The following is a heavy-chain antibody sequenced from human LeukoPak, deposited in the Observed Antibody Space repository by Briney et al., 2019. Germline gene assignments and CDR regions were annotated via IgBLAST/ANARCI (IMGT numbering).Heavy chain of an antibody. CDR3: AGYSGNYFDY. CDR1: GYTFTSYA. J-gene: IGHJ4*02. CDR2: INAANGNT. Sequence: ASVKVSCKASGYTFTSYAIHWVRQAPGQRPEWMGWINAANGNTKYSQKFQGRVTVTTDTSTSTAYMELSRLRSEETAVYYCAGYSGNYFDYWGQGTLVTVSS. D-gene: IGHD2-15*01. V-gene: IGHV1-3*01.